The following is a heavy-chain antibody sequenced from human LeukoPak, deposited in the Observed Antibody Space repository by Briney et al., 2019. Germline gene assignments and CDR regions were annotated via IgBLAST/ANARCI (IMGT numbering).Heavy chain of an antibody. V-gene: IGHV3-21*01. CDR1: GFTFTSHG. J-gene: IGHJ3*02. CDR2: IGSRSTSI. Sequence: GGSLRLSCAASGFTFTSHGMNWVRQAPGKGLEWVSSIGSRSTSIYYADSVKGRFTISRDNAKNSLYLQMNSLRAEDTVVYYCARETSESFDIWGQGTMVTVSS. CDR3: ARETSESFDI. D-gene: IGHD2-2*01.